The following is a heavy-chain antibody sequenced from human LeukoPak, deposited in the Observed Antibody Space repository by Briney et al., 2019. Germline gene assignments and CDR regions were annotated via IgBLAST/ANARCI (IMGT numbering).Heavy chain of an antibody. Sequence: ASAKLSCKASGYTFTSYYMHWVRQAPGQGLEWMGIINPSGGSTSYAQKCQGRVTMTRDMSTSTVYMELSSLRSEDTAVYYCARDNVVGNTIFDYWGQGTLVTVSS. V-gene: IGHV1-46*01. CDR2: INPSGGST. CDR3: ARDNVVGNTIFDY. D-gene: IGHD1/OR15-1a*01. CDR1: GYTFTSYY. J-gene: IGHJ4*02.